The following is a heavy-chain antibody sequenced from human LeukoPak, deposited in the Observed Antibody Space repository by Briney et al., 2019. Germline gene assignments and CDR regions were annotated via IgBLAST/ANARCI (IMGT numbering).Heavy chain of an antibody. V-gene: IGHV3-53*01. CDR1: GFTVSSNY. J-gene: IGHJ4*02. Sequence: PGGSLRLSCAASGFTVSSNYMTWVRQAPGKGLEWVSIIYRGGSTYYADSVKGRFTISRDNSNNTLCLQMNSLRAEDTAVYYCARGAGELNVWGSYRLGGFDYWGQGTLVTVSS. CDR3: ARGAGELNVWGSYRLGGFDY. CDR2: IYRGGST. D-gene: IGHD3-16*02.